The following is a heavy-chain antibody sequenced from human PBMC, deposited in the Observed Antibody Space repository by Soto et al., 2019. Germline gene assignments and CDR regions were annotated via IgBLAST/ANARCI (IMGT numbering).Heavy chain of an antibody. CDR2: ISFDGSNK. J-gene: IGHJ6*02. Sequence: PGGCLRLSCAVSGFTFSNYVMHWVRHAPGRGLEWVAVISFDGSNKYYADSVKGRFTISKDFSNSTLYLQMNSLRGEDTAVYFCTKDLSRSWPHSMDVWGQGTTVPVSS. D-gene: IGHD6-13*01. CDR1: GFTFSNYV. CDR3: TKDLSRSWPHSMDV. V-gene: IGHV3-30*18.